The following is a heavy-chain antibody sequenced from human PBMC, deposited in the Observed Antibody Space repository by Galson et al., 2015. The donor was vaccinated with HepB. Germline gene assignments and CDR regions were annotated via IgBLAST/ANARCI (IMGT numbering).Heavy chain of an antibody. CDR3: ARAGGWQLSSLWYFDL. V-gene: IGHV3-30-3*01. CDR1: GFTFSSYA. Sequence: SLRLSCAASGFTFSSYAMHWVRQAPGKGLEWVAVISYDGSNKYHADSVKGRFTISRDNSKNTLYLQMNSLRAEDMAVYYCARAGGWQLSSLWYFDLWGRGTLVTVSS. CDR2: ISYDGSNK. D-gene: IGHD2-15*01. J-gene: IGHJ2*01.